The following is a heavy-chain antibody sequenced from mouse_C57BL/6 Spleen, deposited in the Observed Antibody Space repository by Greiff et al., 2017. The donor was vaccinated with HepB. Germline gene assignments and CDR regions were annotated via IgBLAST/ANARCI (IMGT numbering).Heavy chain of an antibody. J-gene: IGHJ1*03. CDR3: TTPRFIGPYWYFDV. D-gene: IGHD1-1*01. CDR2: IDPEDGDT. CDR1: GFNIKDYY. Sequence: EVQLQQSGAELVRPGASVKLSCTASGFNIKDYYMHWVKQRPEQGLEWIGRIDPEDGDTEYAPKFQGKATTTADTSSNTAYLQLSSLTSEDTAVYYCTTPRFIGPYWYFDVWGTGTTVTVSS. V-gene: IGHV14-1*01.